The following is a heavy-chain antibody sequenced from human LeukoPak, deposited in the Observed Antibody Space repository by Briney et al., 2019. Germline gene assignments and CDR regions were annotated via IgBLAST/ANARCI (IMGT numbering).Heavy chain of an antibody. CDR2: IRYDGSNK. V-gene: IGHV3-33*03. Sequence: GRSLRLSCAASGFTFSSYGMHWVRQAPGKGLEWVAFIRYDGSNKYYADSVKGRFTISRDNSKNTLYLQMNSLTVEDTALYYCAKERPLRTSGVSAFDSWGQGSLVAVSS. D-gene: IGHD3-10*01. CDR1: GFTFSSYG. CDR3: AKERPLRTSGVSAFDS. J-gene: IGHJ5*01.